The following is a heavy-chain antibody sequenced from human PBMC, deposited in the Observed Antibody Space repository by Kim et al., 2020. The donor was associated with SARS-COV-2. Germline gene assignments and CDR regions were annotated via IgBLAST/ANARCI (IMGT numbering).Heavy chain of an antibody. J-gene: IGHJ4*02. CDR3: ARGELFWSGYYFGY. D-gene: IGHD3-3*02. Sequence: AEPVKGRFTISRDNAKNTLYLQMNSLRAEDTAVYYCARGELFWSGYYFGYWGQGTLVTVSS. V-gene: IGHV3-74*01.